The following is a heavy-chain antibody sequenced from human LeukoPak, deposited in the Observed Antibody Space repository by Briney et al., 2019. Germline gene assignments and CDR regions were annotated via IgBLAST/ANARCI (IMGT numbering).Heavy chain of an antibody. CDR2: MTASGGST. CDR3: AKVRRIAVAGTGAFDI. D-gene: IGHD6-19*01. V-gene: IGHV3-23*01. J-gene: IGHJ3*02. Sequence: VRQAPGKXVEWXXXMTASGGSTYYADCVKGRFTISRDNSKNTLYLQMTSLRAEATAVYYCAKVRRIAVAGTGAFDIWGQGTMVTVSS.